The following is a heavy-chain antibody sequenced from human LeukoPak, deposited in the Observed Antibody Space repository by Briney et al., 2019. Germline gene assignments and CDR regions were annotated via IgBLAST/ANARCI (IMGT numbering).Heavy chain of an antibody. Sequence: GRSLRLSCAASGFTFSSYAMHWVRQAPGKGLEWVAVISYDGSNEYYADSVKGRFTNSRDNSKNTLYLQMNSLRAEDTAVYYCARDSQPLYCSSTSCSPRWFDPWGQGTLVTVSS. CDR2: ISYDGSNE. J-gene: IGHJ5*02. V-gene: IGHV3-30*01. CDR1: GFTFSSYA. D-gene: IGHD2-2*01. CDR3: ARDSQPLYCSSTSCSPRWFDP.